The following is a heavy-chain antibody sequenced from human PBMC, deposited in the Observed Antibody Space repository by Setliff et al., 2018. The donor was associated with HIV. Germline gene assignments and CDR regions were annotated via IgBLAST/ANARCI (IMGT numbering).Heavy chain of an antibody. CDR1: GYTFTSYG. CDR3: ARDGGWYCSGGSCFLDY. CDR2: ISAYNGNT. J-gene: IGHJ4*02. V-gene: IGHV1-18*01. Sequence: ASVKVSCKASGYTFTSYGISWVRQAPGQGLEWMGWISAYNGNTNYAQKFQGRVTMTTDTSTSTAYMELRSLRAEDTAVYYCARDGGWYCSGGSCFLDYWGQGTLVTVSS. D-gene: IGHD2-15*01.